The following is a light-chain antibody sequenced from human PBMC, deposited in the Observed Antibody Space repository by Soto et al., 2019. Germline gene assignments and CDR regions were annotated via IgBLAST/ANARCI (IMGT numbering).Light chain of an antibody. J-gene: IGLJ3*02. CDR3: CSYGGSSTWV. CDR1: RSDVGSYNL. Sequence: QSVLTQPASVSGAPGQSITISCTGTRSDVGSYNLVSWYQHHPGKAPKLMIYEVNKRPSGVSNRFSGSKSGNTASLTISGLQAEDEADYYCCSYGGSSTWVFGGGTQLTVL. CDR2: EVN. V-gene: IGLV2-23*02.